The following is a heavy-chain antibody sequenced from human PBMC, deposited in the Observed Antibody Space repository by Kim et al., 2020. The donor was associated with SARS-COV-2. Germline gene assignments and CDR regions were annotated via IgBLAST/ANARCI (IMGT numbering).Heavy chain of an antibody. CDR1: GGSISSYY. CDR2: IYYSGST. D-gene: IGHD6-6*01. Sequence: SETLSLTCTVSGGSISSYYWSWIRQPPGKGLEWIGYIYYSGSTNYNPSLKSRVTTSVDTSKNQFSLKLSSVTAADTAVYYCARENYSSSGFDPWGQGTLVTVSS. CDR3: ARENYSSSGFDP. V-gene: IGHV4-59*13. J-gene: IGHJ5*02.